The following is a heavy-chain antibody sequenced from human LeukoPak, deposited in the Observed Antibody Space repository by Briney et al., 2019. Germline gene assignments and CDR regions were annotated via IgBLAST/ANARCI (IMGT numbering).Heavy chain of an antibody. CDR1: GGSISSGGYY. CDR3: ARGRGSSSSFSYYGMDV. V-gene: IGHV4-39*07. CDR2: INHSGST. J-gene: IGHJ6*02. Sequence: SETLSLTCTVSGGSISSGGYYWSWIRQPPGKGLEWIGEINHSGSTNYNPSLKSRVTISVDTSKNQFSLKLSSVTAADTAVYYCARGRGSSSSFSYYGMDVWGQGTTVTVSS. D-gene: IGHD6-13*01.